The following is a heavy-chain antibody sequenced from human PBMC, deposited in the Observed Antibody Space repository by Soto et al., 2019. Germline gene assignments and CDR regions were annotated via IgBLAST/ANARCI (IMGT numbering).Heavy chain of an antibody. D-gene: IGHD2-2*01. J-gene: IGHJ4*02. V-gene: IGHV3-21*01. CDR3: AREDSIIIPAVSDF. CDR2: VSKSGYT. Sequence: GGSLRLSCAVSGFTFSNYGINWVRQAPGKGLEWVSPVSKSGYTYYSDSVKGRFTISRDNAKNSVSLQMNTLRAEDTAVYYCAREDSIIIPAVSDFWGQGTLVTVSS. CDR1: GFTFSNYG.